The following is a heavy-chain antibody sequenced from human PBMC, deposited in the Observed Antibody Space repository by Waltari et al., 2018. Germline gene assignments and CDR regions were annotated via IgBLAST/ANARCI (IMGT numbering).Heavy chain of an antibody. CDR3: ARGGYSYGSYYYYYMDV. J-gene: IGHJ6*03. D-gene: IGHD5-18*01. Sequence: QVQLVQSGAEVKKPGASVKVSCKASGYTFTGYYMHWVRQAPGQGLEWMGRINPNSGGTNYAQKFQGRVTMTRDTSISTAYMELSRLRSDDTAVYYCARGGYSYGSYYYYYMDVWGKGTTVTVSS. CDR2: INPNSGGT. CDR1: GYTFTGYY. V-gene: IGHV1-2*06.